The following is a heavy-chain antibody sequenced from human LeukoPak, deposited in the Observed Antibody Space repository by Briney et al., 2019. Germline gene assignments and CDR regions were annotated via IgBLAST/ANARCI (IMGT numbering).Heavy chain of an antibody. CDR1: GFTFDDFA. V-gene: IGHV3-9*01. Sequence: GRSLRLSCEASGFTFDDFAMHWVRQAPGKGLEWVSSISWNSADLVYADSVRGRFTISRDNAKESLYLQMSSRRAEDTALYYCAKDTSGNNFYYMDVWGKGTSVTVSS. D-gene: IGHD1-14*01. CDR2: ISWNSADL. J-gene: IGHJ6*03. CDR3: AKDTSGNNFYYMDV.